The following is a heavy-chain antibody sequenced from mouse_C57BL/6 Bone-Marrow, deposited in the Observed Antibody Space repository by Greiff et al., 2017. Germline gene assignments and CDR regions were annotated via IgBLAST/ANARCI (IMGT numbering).Heavy chain of an antibody. J-gene: IGHJ3*01. V-gene: IGHV1-18*01. CDR1: GYTFTDYN. CDR3: ARRRKTAQASFAY. Sequence: VQLQQSGPELVKPGASVKIPCKASGYTFTDYNMDWVKQSHGKSLEWIGDINPNNGGTIYNQKFKGKATLTVDKSSSTAYMELRSLTSEDTAVYYCARRRKTAQASFAYWGQGTLVTVSA. D-gene: IGHD3-2*02. CDR2: INPNNGGT.